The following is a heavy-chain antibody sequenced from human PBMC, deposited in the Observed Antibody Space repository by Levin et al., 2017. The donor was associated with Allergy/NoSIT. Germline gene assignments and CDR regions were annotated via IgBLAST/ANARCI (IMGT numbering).Heavy chain of an antibody. J-gene: IGHJ3*02. V-gene: IGHV1-2*02. CDR3: ECFLGELSSPNDAFDI. D-gene: IGHD3-16*02. CDR1: GYTFTGYY. CDR2: INPNSGGT. Sequence: GASVKVSCKASGYTFTGYYMHWVRQAPGQGLEWMGWINPNSGGTNYAQKFQGRVTMTRDTSISTAYMELSRLRSDDTAVYYCECFLGELSSPNDAFDIWGQGTMVTVSS.